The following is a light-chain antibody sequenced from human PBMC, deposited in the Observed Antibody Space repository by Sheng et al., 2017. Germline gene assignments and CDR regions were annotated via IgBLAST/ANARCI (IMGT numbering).Light chain of an antibody. CDR2: DDD. Sequence: SYVLTQPPSVSVAPKQTATISCGGNDIGSKSVHWYHQKAGLAPMLVIYDDDDRPSDIPDRFSGSNFENTATLTISGVEAGDEADYYCQVWDSSSLHWVFGGGTKADRP. CDR1: DIGSKS. J-gene: IGLJ3*02. V-gene: IGLV3-21*02. CDR3: QVWDSSSLHWV.